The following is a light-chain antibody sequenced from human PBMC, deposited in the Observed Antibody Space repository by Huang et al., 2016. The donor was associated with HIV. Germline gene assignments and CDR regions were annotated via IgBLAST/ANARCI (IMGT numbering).Light chain of an antibody. CDR1: HMISTN. V-gene: IGKV3-15*01. Sequence: EIVMTQSPATLSVSTGQTATLSCRASHMISTNLARYQQKPGQAPRLLIDGASTRATGVPARFSGSGSGTEFTLTISSLQSEDFAVYYCQQYNNWLMYTFGQGTKLEIK. CDR3: QQYNNWLMYT. CDR2: GAS. J-gene: IGKJ2*01.